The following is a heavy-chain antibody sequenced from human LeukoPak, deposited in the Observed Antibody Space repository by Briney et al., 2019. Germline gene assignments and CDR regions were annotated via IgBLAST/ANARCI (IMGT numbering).Heavy chain of an antibody. CDR3: ATTKLEVDAFDI. D-gene: IGHD1-1*01. J-gene: IGHJ3*02. CDR2: ISAYNGNT. CDR1: GYTFTSYG. V-gene: IGHV1-18*01. Sequence: ASVKVSCKASGYTFTSYGISWVRQAPGQGLEWMGWISAYNGNTNYAQKLQGRVTMTTDTSTSTAYMELRSLRSDDTAVYYCATTKLEVDAFDIWGQGTMVTVSS.